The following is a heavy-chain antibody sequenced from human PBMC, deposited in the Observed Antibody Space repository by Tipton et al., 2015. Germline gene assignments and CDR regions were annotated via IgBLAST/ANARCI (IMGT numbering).Heavy chain of an antibody. D-gene: IGHD6-13*01. CDR2: ISAYNGNT. CDR3: ARENSIWYPYCDH. CDR1: GGTFSNFA. V-gene: IGHV1-18*01. J-gene: IGHJ4*02. Sequence: QLVQSGAEVKKPGSSVKVSCEASGGTFSNFAISWVRQAPGQGLEWRGWISAYNGNTKYAQKLQGRVTMTTDTSTSTAYMELRSLRSDDTAFYFCARENSIWYPYCDHWGQGTLVTVAS.